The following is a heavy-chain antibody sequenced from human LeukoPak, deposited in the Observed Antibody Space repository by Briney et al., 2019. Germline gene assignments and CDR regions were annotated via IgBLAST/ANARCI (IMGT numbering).Heavy chain of an antibody. CDR2: ISFDGSDR. CDR3: ARDRRAPYYGFRSGYIDHYYMDV. Sequence: GGSLRLSCAASGFTFSDYGMYWVRQAPGKGLEWVAAISFDGSDRNRADSVKGRFTISRDNAKNSLYLQMNSLRAEDTAVYYCARDRRAPYYGFRSGYIDHYYMDVWGKGTTVTVSS. V-gene: IGHV3-30*03. J-gene: IGHJ6*03. CDR1: GFTFSDYG. D-gene: IGHD3-3*01.